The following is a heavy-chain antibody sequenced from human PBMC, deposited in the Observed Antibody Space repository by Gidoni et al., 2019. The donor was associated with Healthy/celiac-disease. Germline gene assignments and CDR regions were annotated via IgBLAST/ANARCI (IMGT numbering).Heavy chain of an antibody. CDR1: GFTFSSSA. J-gene: IGHJ4*02. CDR3: AKDFGLFGDSSGYYIPYFDY. D-gene: IGHD3-22*01. Sequence: EVQLLESGGGLVQPGGSLRLSCAASGFTFSSSAMSWVRQAPGKGLGWVSASSGSGGSTYYADAVKGRFTISRDNSKNTLYLQMNSLRAEDTAVYYCAKDFGLFGDSSGYYIPYFDYWGQGTLVTVSS. CDR2: SSGSGGST. V-gene: IGHV3-23*01.